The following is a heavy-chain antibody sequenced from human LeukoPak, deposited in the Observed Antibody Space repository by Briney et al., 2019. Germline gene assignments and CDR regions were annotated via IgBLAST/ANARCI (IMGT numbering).Heavy chain of an antibody. J-gene: IGHJ4*02. CDR2: INHSGST. Sequence: PSETLSLTCAVYGGSFSGYYWSWIRQPPGKGLEWIGEINHSGSTNYNPSLKSRVTISVGTSKNQFSLKLSSVTAADTAVYYCARGRYSSSWYYFDYWGQGTLVTVSS. CDR3: ARGRYSSSWYYFDY. D-gene: IGHD6-13*01. V-gene: IGHV4-34*01. CDR1: GGSFSGYY.